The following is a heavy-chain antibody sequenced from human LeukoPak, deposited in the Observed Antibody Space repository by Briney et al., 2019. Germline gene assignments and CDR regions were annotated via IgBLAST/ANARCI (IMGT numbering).Heavy chain of an antibody. CDR3: ARARGSYYVGYYFDY. J-gene: IGHJ4*02. D-gene: IGHD1-26*01. V-gene: IGHV1-69*04. Sequence: SVKVSCKASGGTFSSYAISWVRQAPGQGLEWMGRIIPILGIANYAQKFQGRVAITADKSTSTAYMELSSLRSEDTAVYYCARARGSYYVGYYFDYWGQGTLVTVSS. CDR2: IIPILGIA. CDR1: GGTFSSYA.